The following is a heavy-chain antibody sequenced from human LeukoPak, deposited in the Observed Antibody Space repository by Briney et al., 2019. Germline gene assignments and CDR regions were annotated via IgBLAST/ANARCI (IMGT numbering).Heavy chain of an antibody. V-gene: IGHV4-34*01. CDR1: GGSFTGYY. Sequence: PSETLSLTCAVYGGSFTGYYWSWIRQPPGKGLEWIGEINHSGSTNYNPSLKSRVTISVDTSKNQFSLKLSSVTAADTAVYYCARGQNRLWAIQLSIYFDYWGQGTLVTVSS. J-gene: IGHJ4*02. CDR3: ARGQNRLWAIQLSIYFDY. CDR2: INHSGST. D-gene: IGHD5-18*01.